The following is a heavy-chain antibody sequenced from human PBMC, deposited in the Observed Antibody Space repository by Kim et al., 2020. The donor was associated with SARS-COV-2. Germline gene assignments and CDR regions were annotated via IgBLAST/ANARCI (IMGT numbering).Heavy chain of an antibody. V-gene: IGHV3-9*01. CDR1: GFTFDDYA. J-gene: IGHJ6*02. D-gene: IGHD6-19*01. Sequence: GGSLRLSCAASGFTFDDYAMHWVRQAPGKGLEWVSGISWNSGSIGYADSVKGRFTISRDNAKNSLYLQMNSLRAEDTALYYCAKDRYSSVFYYYGMDVWGQGTTVTVSS. CDR3: AKDRYSSVFYYYGMDV. CDR2: ISWNSGSI.